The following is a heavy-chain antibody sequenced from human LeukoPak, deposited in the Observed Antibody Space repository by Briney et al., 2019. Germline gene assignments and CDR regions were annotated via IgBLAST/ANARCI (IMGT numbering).Heavy chain of an antibody. V-gene: IGHV5-51*01. D-gene: IGHD1-26*01. CDR1: GYIITSYW. Sequence: GGALKISFKGAGYIITSYWHGWVRPMPGKDGVGMGLIYPGDSDTRYSPSFQGQVTISVDESINTAYVQWSSLKASDTAMYYCARRSPLLGDAFDIWGQGTMVTVSS. CDR2: IYPGDSDT. J-gene: IGHJ3*02. CDR3: ARRSPLLGDAFDI.